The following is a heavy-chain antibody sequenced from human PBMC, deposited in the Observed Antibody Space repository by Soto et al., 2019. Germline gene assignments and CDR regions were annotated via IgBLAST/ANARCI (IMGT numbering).Heavy chain of an antibody. CDR2: IYATGTT. CDR1: GASISGFY. J-gene: IGHJ5*02. CDR3: VRDGTKTLRDWFDP. V-gene: IGHV4-4*07. Sequence: KASETLSLTCTVSGASISGFYWSWIRKSAGKGLEWIGRIYATGTTDYNPPLKSRVMMSVDTSKKQFSLKLRSVTAADTAVYYCVRDGTKTLRDWFDPWGQGSSVTVSS. D-gene: IGHD1-1*01.